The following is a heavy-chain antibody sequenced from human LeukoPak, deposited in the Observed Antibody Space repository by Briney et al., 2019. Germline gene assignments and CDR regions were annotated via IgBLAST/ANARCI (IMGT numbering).Heavy chain of an antibody. V-gene: IGHV3-23*01. J-gene: IGHJ4*02. Sequence: PGGSLRLSCPVSGFTFSSYAMSWVRQAPGKGLEWVSSISGSGGSTYYADSVKGRFTISRDNSKNTLYLQMNSLRAEDTAVYYCANMAYTSGGYFDYWGQGTLVTVSS. CDR1: GFTFSSYA. D-gene: IGHD3-10*01. CDR3: ANMAYTSGGYFDY. CDR2: ISGSGGST.